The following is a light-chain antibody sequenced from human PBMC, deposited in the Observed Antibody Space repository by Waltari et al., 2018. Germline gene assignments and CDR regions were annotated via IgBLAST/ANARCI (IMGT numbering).Light chain of an antibody. Sequence: DIQMTQSPSTLSASVGDRVTITCRASQSISSWLAWYQQKPGKAPKLLSYTASSLESGVPSRFSGSGSGTEFTLTISSLQPDDFATYYCQQYNSYPLTFGGGTKVEIK. J-gene: IGKJ4*01. CDR1: QSISSW. CDR2: TAS. CDR3: QQYNSYPLT. V-gene: IGKV1-5*03.